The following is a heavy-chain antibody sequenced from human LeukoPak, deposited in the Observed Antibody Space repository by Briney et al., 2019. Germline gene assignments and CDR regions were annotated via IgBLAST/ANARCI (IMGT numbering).Heavy chain of an antibody. CDR3: ARRKYSAYDLFDY. Sequence: GASVKVSCKASGYTFTGYYMHWVRQAPGQGLEWMGWINPNSGNTGYAQKFQGRVTITRNTSISTAYMELSSLRSEDTAVYYCARRKYSAYDLFDYWGQGTLVTVSS. D-gene: IGHD5-12*01. V-gene: IGHV1-8*03. J-gene: IGHJ4*02. CDR1: GYTFTGYY. CDR2: INPNSGNT.